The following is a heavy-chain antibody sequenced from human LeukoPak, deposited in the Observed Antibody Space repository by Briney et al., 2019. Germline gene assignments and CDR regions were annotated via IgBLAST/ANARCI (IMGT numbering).Heavy chain of an antibody. CDR3: ARSATYYYDSSGYYYIGWFDP. V-gene: IGHV1-2*02. Sequence: ASVKVSCKASGYTFTGYYMHWVRQAPGQGLEWMGWINPNSGGTNYAQKFQGRVTMTRDTSISTAYMELSRLRSDDTAVYYCARSATYYYDSSGYYYIGWFDPWGQGTLVTVS. D-gene: IGHD3-22*01. CDR2: INPNSGGT. J-gene: IGHJ5*02. CDR1: GYTFTGYY.